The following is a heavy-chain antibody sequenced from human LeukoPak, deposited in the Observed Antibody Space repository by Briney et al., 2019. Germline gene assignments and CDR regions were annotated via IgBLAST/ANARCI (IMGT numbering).Heavy chain of an antibody. D-gene: IGHD3-10*01. CDR2: INTNTGNP. V-gene: IGHV7-4-1*02. Sequence: EASVRVSCTASGYFFTTYTMNWVRQAPGEGLEWVGWINTNTGNPTYAQGFTGRFVFSLDTSVSTAYLEITNLRAEDTAFYYCARGETAMLRGVISDWYFDFWGRGTLVTVSS. CDR1: GYFFTTYT. CDR3: ARGETAMLRGVISDWYFDF. J-gene: IGHJ2*01.